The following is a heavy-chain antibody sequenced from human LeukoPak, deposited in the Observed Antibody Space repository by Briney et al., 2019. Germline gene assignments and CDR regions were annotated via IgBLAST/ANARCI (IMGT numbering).Heavy chain of an antibody. CDR3: ARRSGSYNRWFDP. Sequence: ASVKVSCKASGYTFTGYYMHWVRQAPGQGLEWMGWTNPNSGGTNYAQKFQGRVTMTRDTSISTAYMELSRLRSDDTAVYYCARRSGSYNRWFDPWGQGTLVTVSS. D-gene: IGHD1-26*01. J-gene: IGHJ5*02. CDR2: TNPNSGGT. CDR1: GYTFTGYY. V-gene: IGHV1-2*02.